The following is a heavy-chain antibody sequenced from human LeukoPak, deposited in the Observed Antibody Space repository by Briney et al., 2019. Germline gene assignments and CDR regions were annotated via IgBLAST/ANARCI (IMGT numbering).Heavy chain of an antibody. CDR2: ISSSSSTI. Sequence: GGSLRLSCAASGFTFSNHGMNWVRQAPGKGLEWVSYISSSSSTIYYADSVKGRFTISRDNAKNSLYLQMNSLRAEDTAVYYCGRGHGGYYSDSSGPVDYWGQGTLVTVSS. V-gene: IGHV3-48*01. D-gene: IGHD3-22*01. CDR1: GFTFSNHG. CDR3: GRGHGGYYSDSSGPVDY. J-gene: IGHJ4*02.